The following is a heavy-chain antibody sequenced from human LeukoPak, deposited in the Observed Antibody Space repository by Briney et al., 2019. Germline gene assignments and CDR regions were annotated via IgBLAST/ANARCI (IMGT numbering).Heavy chain of an antibody. J-gene: IGHJ6*02. V-gene: IGHV3-74*01. CDR1: GFTFSSYW. Sequence: GGSLRLSCAASGFTFSSYWMHWVRQAPGKGLVWVSRINSDGSSTSYADSVKGRFTISRDNAKNTLYLQMNSLRAEDTAVYYCARDLLDGSGYSFYYYYGMDVWGQGTTVTVSS. CDR3: ARDLLDGSGYSFYYYYGMDV. D-gene: IGHD3-22*01. CDR2: INSDGSST.